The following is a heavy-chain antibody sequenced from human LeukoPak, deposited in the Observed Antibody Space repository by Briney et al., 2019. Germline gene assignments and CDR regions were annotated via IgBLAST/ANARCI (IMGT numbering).Heavy chain of an antibody. CDR3: ARAGRTHSSSWYGLGY. J-gene: IGHJ4*02. Sequence: ASVKVSCKASGYTFTGYYMHWVRRAPGQGLEWMGWINPNSGGTNHAQKFQGRVTMTRDTSISTAYMELSRLRSDDTAVYYCARAGRTHSSSWYGLGYWGQGTLVTVSS. CDR2: INPNSGGT. CDR1: GYTFTGYY. V-gene: IGHV1-2*02. D-gene: IGHD6-13*01.